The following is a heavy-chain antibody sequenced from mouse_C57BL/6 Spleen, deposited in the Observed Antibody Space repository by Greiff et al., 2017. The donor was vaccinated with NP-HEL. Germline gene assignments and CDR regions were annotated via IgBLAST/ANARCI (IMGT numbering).Heavy chain of an antibody. V-gene: IGHV1-50*01. J-gene: IGHJ4*01. Sequence: QVQLQQSGAELVKPGASVKLSCKASGYTFTSYWMQWVKQRPGQGLEWIGEIDPSDSYTNYNQKFKGKATLTVDTSSSTAYMQLSSLTSEDSAVYYCARGAWARAMDYWGQGTSVTVSS. CDR3: ARGAWARAMDY. CDR1: GYTFTSYW. CDR2: IDPSDSYT.